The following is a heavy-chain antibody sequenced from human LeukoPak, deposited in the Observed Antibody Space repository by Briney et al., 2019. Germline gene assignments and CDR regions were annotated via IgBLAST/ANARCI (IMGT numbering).Heavy chain of an antibody. CDR3: ARGRWLIDY. V-gene: IGHV3-48*01. Sequence: PGGSLRLSCAASGFTFSSHSMNWVRQAPGKGLEWVSYISSSSSTIYYADSVKGRFTISRDNAKNSLYLQMNSLRAEDTAVYYCARGRWLIDYWGQGTLDTVSS. D-gene: IGHD4-23*01. CDR1: GFTFSSHS. J-gene: IGHJ4*02. CDR2: ISSSSSTI.